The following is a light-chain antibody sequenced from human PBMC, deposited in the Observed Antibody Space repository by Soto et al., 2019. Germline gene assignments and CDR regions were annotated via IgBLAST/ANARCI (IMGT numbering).Light chain of an antibody. Sequence: EIMLKRSPAAVSVSPGERATLSCRASQSVSSYLAWYQQKPGQAPRLLIYDASNRATGIPARFSGSGSGTDFTLTISSLEPEDFAVYYCQQYGSSSPFGQGTRLEIK. CDR3: QQYGSSSP. V-gene: IGKV3-11*01. CDR1: QSVSSY. CDR2: DAS. J-gene: IGKJ5*01.